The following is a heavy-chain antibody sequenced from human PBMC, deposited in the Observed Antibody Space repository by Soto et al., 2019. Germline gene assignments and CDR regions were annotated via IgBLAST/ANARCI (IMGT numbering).Heavy chain of an antibody. V-gene: IGHV4-39*01. J-gene: IGHJ4*02. CDR2: IYYSGST. CDR1: GGSISSSSYY. CDR3: ARQGGGSCCYFDY. D-gene: IGHD2-15*01. Sequence: SETLSLTCTVSGGSISSSSYYWGWIRQPPGKGLEWIGSIYYSGSTYYNPSLKSRVTISVDTSKNQFSLKLSSVTAADTAVYYCARQGGGSCCYFDYWGQGTLVTVSS.